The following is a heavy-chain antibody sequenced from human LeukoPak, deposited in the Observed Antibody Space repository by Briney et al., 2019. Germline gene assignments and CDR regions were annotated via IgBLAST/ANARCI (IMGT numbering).Heavy chain of an antibody. CDR2: IYFSGNV. CDR1: GGSISDSSYY. V-gene: IGHV4-39*01. Sequence: SETLSLTCTVSGGSISDSSYYWGWIRQPPGQGLEWIGSIYFSGNVYYNPSLRSRVTISDDTSKNQFSLKVNSVTAADTAVYYCARTLGWASSRYPFDGWGQGTLVTVSS. J-gene: IGHJ4*02. CDR3: ARTLGWASSRYPFDG. D-gene: IGHD3-16*02.